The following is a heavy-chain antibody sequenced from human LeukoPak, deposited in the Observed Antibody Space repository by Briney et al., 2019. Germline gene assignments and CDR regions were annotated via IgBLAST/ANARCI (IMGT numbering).Heavy chain of an antibody. CDR1: GFTVSSNY. V-gene: IGHV3-74*01. CDR2: INGDGSTT. CDR3: ARSVGGTDV. Sequence: PGGSLRLSCSASGFTVSSNYMSWVRQAPVKGLVWVLRINGDGSTTNYADAVKGRLTISRDNEKNTLYLQMNSLRAEDTAVYYCARSVGGTDVWGQGKTVTVSS. J-gene: IGHJ6*02.